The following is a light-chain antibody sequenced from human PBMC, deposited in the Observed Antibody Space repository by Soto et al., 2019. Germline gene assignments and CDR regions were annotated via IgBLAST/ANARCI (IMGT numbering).Light chain of an antibody. J-gene: IGKJ4*01. V-gene: IGKV3-20*01. CDR1: QSVSGTY. Sequence: ENVLTQSPGTLSLSPGERATLSCRASQSVSGTYLAWYQQKPGQAPRLLIYAASSRATGIPDRFRGSGSGTDFTLTISRLETEDFAVYYCQQYGSSLLTFGGGTKVEIK. CDR3: QQYGSSLLT. CDR2: AAS.